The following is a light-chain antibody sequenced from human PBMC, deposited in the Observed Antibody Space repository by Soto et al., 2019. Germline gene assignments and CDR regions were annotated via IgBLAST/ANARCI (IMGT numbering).Light chain of an antibody. J-gene: IGLJ1*01. CDR2: VVN. CDR1: SSDVGAYEH. CDR3: SSDSTTNILG. Sequence: QSVLTQPASVSGSPGQSVTISCTGASSDVGAYEHVSWYQQHPGRAPKLIRYVVNNRPSGVSNHFSGSKSGNTASLVISGLQANDEADYYCSSDSTTNILGFGSGTKVTVL. V-gene: IGLV2-14*03.